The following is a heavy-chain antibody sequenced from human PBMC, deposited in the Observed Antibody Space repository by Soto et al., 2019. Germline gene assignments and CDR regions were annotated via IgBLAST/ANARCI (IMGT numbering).Heavy chain of an antibody. V-gene: IGHV4-59*01. J-gene: IGHJ6*02. CDR1: GGSISSYY. CDR2: IYYSGST. Sequence: VQLQESGPGLVKPSETLSLTCTVSGGSISSYYWSWIRQPPGKGLEWIGYIYYSGSTNYNPSLKSRVTISVDTSKNQFSLKLSSVTAADTAVYYCARTSDQDYGMDVWGQGTTVTVSS. CDR3: ARTSDQDYGMDV.